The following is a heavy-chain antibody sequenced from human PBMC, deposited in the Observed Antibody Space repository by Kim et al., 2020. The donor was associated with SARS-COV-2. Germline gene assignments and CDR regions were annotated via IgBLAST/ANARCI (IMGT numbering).Heavy chain of an antibody. J-gene: IGHJ4*02. Sequence: GGSLRLSCAASGFTFSTYAMSWVRQAPGEGLESVAFISPTYYAASVTGRFTISRDNSENTLYLQMNSLRADDTAMYYCAINRDYCYDYWGQGTLVTVSS. D-gene: IGHD3-22*01. V-gene: IGHV3-23*01. CDR2: ISPT. CDR1: GFTFSTYA. CDR3: AINRDYCYDY.